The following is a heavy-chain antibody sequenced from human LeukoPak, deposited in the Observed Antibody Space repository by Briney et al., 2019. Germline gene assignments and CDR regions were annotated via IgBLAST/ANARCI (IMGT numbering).Heavy chain of an antibody. CDR2: ISPYHGNT. Sequence: GASVRVSCTASGYTFSSFGISWGRQAPGQGLEWMGWISPYHGNTNYAQKLQGRLTMTTDTSTSTAYMELRSLRSDDTAVYYCAREGGWKPTDYGDTVYWGEGTLVTVSS. CDR3: AREGGWKPTDYGDTVY. D-gene: IGHD4-17*01. J-gene: IGHJ4*02. V-gene: IGHV1-18*04. CDR1: GYTFSSFG.